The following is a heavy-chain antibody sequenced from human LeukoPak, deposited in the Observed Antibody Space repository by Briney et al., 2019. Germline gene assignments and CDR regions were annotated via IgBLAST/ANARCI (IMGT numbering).Heavy chain of an antibody. CDR3: AKDRGGLNTVLMVYAKAAFDY. V-gene: IGHV3-23*01. D-gene: IGHD2-8*01. CDR1: GFTFSSYA. J-gene: IGHJ4*02. CDR2: ISGSGGST. Sequence: PGGSLRLSCAASGFTFSSYAMSWVRQAPGKGLEWVSAISGSGGSTYYADSVKGRFTISRDNSKNTLYLQMNSLRAEDTAVYYCAKDRGGLNTVLMVYAKAAFDYWGQGTLVTVSS.